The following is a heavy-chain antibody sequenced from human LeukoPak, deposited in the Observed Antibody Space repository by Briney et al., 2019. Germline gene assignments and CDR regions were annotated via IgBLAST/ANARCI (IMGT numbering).Heavy chain of an antibody. CDR3: TRALYYYGSGSYEGGY. CDR2: IRSKAYGATT. CDR1: GFTFRDAW. D-gene: IGHD3-10*01. Sequence: GGSLRLSCAASGFTFRDAWMTWVRQAPGKGLEWVTFIRSKAYGATTEYAASVVGRFTISRDDSKNIAYLQMNSLKTEDTAVYYCTRALYYYGSGSYEGGYWGQGTLVTVSS. V-gene: IGHV3-49*04. J-gene: IGHJ4*02.